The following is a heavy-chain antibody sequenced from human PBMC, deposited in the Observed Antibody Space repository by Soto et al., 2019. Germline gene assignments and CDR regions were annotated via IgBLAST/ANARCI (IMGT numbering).Heavy chain of an antibody. J-gene: IGHJ5*02. CDR1: GFTFDTNG. V-gene: IGHV3-21*01. CDR3: TRNASRDSSARGWFDP. Sequence: GSLRLSCAASGFTFDTNGMNWVRQAPAKGLEWVATFSSNSAFIYYTDALTRGFTISRDNAKNSLHLQMDSLRAEDTAVYYCTRNASRDSSARGWFDPWGPGTLVTVSS. CDR2: FSSNSAFI. D-gene: IGHD6-13*01.